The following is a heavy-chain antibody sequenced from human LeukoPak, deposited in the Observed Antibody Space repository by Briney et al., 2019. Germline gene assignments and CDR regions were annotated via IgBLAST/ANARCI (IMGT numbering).Heavy chain of an antibody. D-gene: IGHD4-23*01. CDR1: GYSFNEYY. CDR3: ARNYGGTSKYFDY. J-gene: IGHJ4*02. Sequence: GASVKVSCKASGYSFNEYYIHWVRKAPGQGLEWMGWISPNSGGTNYAQNFQGRVTMTRDTSITTAYMELSGLTSDDTALYYCARNYGGTSKYFDYWGQGTLVTVSS. V-gene: IGHV1-2*02. CDR2: ISPNSGGT.